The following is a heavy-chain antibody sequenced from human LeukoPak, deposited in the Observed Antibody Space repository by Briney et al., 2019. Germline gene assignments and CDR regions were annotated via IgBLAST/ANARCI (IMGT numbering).Heavy chain of an antibody. CDR2: FDPEDGET. Sequence: ASVKVSCKVSGYTLTELSMHWVRQAPGKGLEWMRGFDPEDGETIYAQKFQGRVTMTEDTSTDTAYMELSSLRSEDTAVYYCATAAKEMYVWAGPPSEYFPHWGQGTLVTVSS. V-gene: IGHV1-24*01. CDR1: GYTLTELS. D-gene: IGHD2-8*01. CDR3: ATAAKEMYVWAGPPSEYFPH. J-gene: IGHJ1*01.